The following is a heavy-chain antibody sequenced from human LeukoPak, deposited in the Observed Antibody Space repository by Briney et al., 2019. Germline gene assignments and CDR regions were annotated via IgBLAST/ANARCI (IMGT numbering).Heavy chain of an antibody. CDR3: ARAPSGWYLDY. D-gene: IGHD6-19*01. Sequence: ASVKVSCKASGGTFSSYAISWVRQAPGQGLEWMGWISAYNGNTNYAQKLQGRVTMTTDTSTSTACMELRSLRSDDTAVYYCARAPSGWYLDYWGQGTLVTVSS. J-gene: IGHJ4*02. V-gene: IGHV1-18*01. CDR2: ISAYNGNT. CDR1: GGTFSSYA.